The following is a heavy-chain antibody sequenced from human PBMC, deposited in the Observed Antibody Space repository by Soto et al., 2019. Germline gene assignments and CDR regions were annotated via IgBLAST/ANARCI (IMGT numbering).Heavy chain of an antibody. Sequence: PSETLSLTCAVSGDYISTTNWWTWIRQPPGKGLEWIGEINHSGSTNYNPSLKSRVTISVDTSKNQFSLKLSSVTAADTAVYYCARDVEMATIAGTPWGQGTLVTVSS. V-gene: IGHV4-4*02. CDR1: GDYISTTNW. J-gene: IGHJ5*02. CDR3: ARDVEMATIAGTP. D-gene: IGHD5-12*01. CDR2: INHSGST.